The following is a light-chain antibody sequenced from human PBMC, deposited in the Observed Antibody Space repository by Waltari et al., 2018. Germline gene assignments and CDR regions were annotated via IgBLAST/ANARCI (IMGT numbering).Light chain of an antibody. CDR1: PSLVHSDGKTS. CDR3: MQGTHGPWT. V-gene: IGKV2-30*02. Sequence: DVVMTQFPLSPPVTLGEPASISRRSSPSLVHSDGKTSLNCFHQRPGQSPRRLIYKVSNRDSGVPDRFSGSGSGTDFTLKISRVEAEDVGVYYCMQGTHGPWTFGQGTKVEIK. CDR2: KVS. J-gene: IGKJ1*01.